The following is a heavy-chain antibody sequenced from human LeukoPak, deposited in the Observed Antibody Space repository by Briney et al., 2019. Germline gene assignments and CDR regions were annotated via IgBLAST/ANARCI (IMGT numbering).Heavy chain of an antibody. CDR3: ARLGCSSTSCLFDY. J-gene: IGHJ4*02. V-gene: IGHV4-34*01. Sequence: PSETLSLTCAVYGGSFSGYYWSWIRQLPGKGLEWIGEINHSGSTNYNPSLKSRVTISVDTSKNQFSLKLSSVTAADTAVYYCARLGCSSTSCLFDYWGQGTLVTVTS. CDR1: GGSFSGYY. CDR2: INHSGST. D-gene: IGHD2-2*01.